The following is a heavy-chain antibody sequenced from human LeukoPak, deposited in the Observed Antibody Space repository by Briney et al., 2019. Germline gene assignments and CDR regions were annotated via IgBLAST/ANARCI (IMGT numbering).Heavy chain of an antibody. CDR3: AREFAPSSAHPWWFDP. D-gene: IGHD3-22*01. CDR1: GSSISSGYY. CDR2: LYHTGTT. V-gene: IGHV4-38-2*02. Sequence: PSETLSLTCSVSGSSISSGYYWGWIRQPPGKGLEWIGSLYHTGTTPYNPSLKSRVTMLVDTSKNQFSLNLNSVTAADTAVYYCAREFAPSSAHPWWFDPWGQGTLVTVSS. J-gene: IGHJ5*02.